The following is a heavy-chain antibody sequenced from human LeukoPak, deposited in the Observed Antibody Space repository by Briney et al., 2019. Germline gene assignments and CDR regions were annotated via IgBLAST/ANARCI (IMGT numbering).Heavy chain of an antibody. CDR1: GYTFTDDY. Sequence: ASVKVSCQASGYTFTDDYMHWVRQAPGQGLEWMGWINPNSGGTNYAQKFQGRVTMTRDTSISTAYMELSRLRSDDTAVYYCARVYLGVYYYGSSGYSHLDYWGQGTLVTVSS. CDR3: ARVYLGVYYYGSSGYSHLDY. V-gene: IGHV1-2*02. CDR2: INPNSGGT. D-gene: IGHD3-22*01. J-gene: IGHJ4*02.